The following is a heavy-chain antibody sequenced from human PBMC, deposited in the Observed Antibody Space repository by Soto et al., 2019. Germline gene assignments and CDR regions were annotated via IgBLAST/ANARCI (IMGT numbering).Heavy chain of an antibody. J-gene: IGHJ4*02. CDR3: ARDGGGLVATLAY. CDR1: GFTFSSYS. CDR2: ISSSSSTI. D-gene: IGHD5-12*01. Sequence: GGSLRLSCAASGFTFSSYSMNWVRQAPGKGLEWFSYISSSSSTIYYADSVKGRFTISRDNAKNSLYLQMNSLRAEDTAVYYCARDGGGLVATLAYWGQGTLVTVSS. V-gene: IGHV3-48*01.